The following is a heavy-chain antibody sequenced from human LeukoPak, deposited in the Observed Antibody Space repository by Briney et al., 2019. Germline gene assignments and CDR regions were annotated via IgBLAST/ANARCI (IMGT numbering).Heavy chain of an antibody. CDR3: ARALWNADGDYFDY. CDR2: IKQDGSEK. V-gene: IGHV3-7*03. D-gene: IGHD1-1*01. CDR1: GFTFSSYW. Sequence: GGSLRLSCAASGFTFSSYWMSWVRQAPGKGLEWVANIKQDGSEKYYVDSVKGRFTISRDNAKNSLYLQMNSLRAEDTAVYYCARALWNADGDYFDYWGQGTLVTVSS. J-gene: IGHJ4*02.